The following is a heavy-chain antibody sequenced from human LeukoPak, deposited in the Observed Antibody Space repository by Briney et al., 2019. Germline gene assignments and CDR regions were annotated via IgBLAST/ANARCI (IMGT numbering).Heavy chain of an antibody. CDR1: GFTFSSYG. CDR2: IRYDGSNK. J-gene: IGHJ6*03. Sequence: GGSLRLSCAASGFTFSSYGMHWVRQAPGKGLEWVAFIRYDGSNKYYADSVKGRFTISRDNSKNTLCLQMNSLRAEDTAVYYCAKVYDFTLYYYYYMDVWGKGTTVTVSS. CDR3: AKVYDFTLYYYYYMDV. D-gene: IGHD3-3*01. V-gene: IGHV3-30*02.